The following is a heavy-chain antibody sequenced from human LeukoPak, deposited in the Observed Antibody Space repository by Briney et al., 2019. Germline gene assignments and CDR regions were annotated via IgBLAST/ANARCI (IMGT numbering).Heavy chain of an antibody. CDR3: ARGPVTMVRGVITPPFDP. CDR1: GYTFTSYA. V-gene: IGHV1-69*04. CDR2: IIPILGIA. D-gene: IGHD3-10*01. J-gene: IGHJ5*02. Sequence: ASVKVSCKASGYTFTSYAISWVRQAPGQGLEWMGRIIPILGIANYAQKFQGRVTITADKSTSTAYMELSSLRSEDTAVYYCARGPVTMVRGVITPPFDPWGQGTLVTVSS.